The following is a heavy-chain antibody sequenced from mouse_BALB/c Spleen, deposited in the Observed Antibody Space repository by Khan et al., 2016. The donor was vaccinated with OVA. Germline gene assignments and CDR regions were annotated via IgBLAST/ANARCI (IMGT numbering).Heavy chain of an antibody. J-gene: IGHJ2*01. D-gene: IGHD1-1*01. V-gene: IGHV1-20*01. CDR2: INPHIGET. Sequence: EVQLQESGPELVRPGASVKISCTASGYSFTGYFMNWVMQSHGKSLELIGRINPHIGETFYNQRFKDKATLTVDESSNTAHMELRSLTSEDSAVYFCTRIYRSDFDYWGQGTTLTVSS. CDR1: GYSFTGYF. CDR3: TRIYRSDFDY.